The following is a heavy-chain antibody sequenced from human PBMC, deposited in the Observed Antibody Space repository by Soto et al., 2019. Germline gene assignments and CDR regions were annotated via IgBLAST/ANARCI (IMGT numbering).Heavy chain of an antibody. CDR1: GVSITGYY. CDR2: VYYSGST. D-gene: IGHD5-12*01. Sequence: SETLSLTCTVSGVSITGYYWSWIRQPPGKGLEWIGYVYYSGSTNYNPSLKSRVTISLDTSKNQFSLKLTSVTAADTAVYYCARGGSAFSGYDYPFLYWGQGTLVTVSS. V-gene: IGHV4-59*01. CDR3: ARGGSAFSGYDYPFLY. J-gene: IGHJ4*02.